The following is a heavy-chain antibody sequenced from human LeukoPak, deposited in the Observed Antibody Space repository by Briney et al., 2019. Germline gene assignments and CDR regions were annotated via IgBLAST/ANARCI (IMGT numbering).Heavy chain of an antibody. J-gene: IGHJ5*01. Sequence: GGSLRLSCSASGFTFSNYAMHWVRQAPGKGLEYVSAISSSGGSTYYADSVKGRFTISRDNSKNSLSLQMNSLRTEDTALYYCAKGGVTASVKNWFDSWGQGTLVTVSS. CDR3: AKGGVTASVKNWFDS. V-gene: IGHV3-64*04. CDR2: ISSSGGST. CDR1: GFTFSNYA. D-gene: IGHD6-13*01.